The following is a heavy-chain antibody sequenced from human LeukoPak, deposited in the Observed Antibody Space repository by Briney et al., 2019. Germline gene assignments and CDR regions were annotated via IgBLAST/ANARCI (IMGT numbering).Heavy chain of an antibody. CDR3: ARGPHSALDTDDAFDI. Sequence: RGSLRLSCAASGFTFSSYSMNWVRQAPGKGLEWVSSISSSSSYIYYADSVKGRFTISRDNAKNSLYLQMNSLRAEDTAVYYCARGPHSALDTDDAFDIWGQGTMVTVSS. V-gene: IGHV3-21*06. CDR2: ISSSSSYI. CDR1: GFTFSSYS. D-gene: IGHD5-18*01. J-gene: IGHJ3*02.